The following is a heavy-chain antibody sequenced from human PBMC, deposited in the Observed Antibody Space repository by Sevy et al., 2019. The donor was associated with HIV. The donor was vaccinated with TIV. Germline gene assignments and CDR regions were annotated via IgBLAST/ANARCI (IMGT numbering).Heavy chain of an antibody. Sequence: GGSLRLSCEASGFTFSSYEMNWVRQAPGKGLEWVLYISSSGSIISYADSVKGRFTISRDNAKGSLYLQMNSLRAEDTAVYYCATSGGVTDYGMDVWGQGTTVTVSS. J-gene: IGHJ6*02. CDR3: ATSGGVTDYGMDV. D-gene: IGHD3-16*01. CDR1: GFTFSSYE. CDR2: ISSSGSII. V-gene: IGHV3-48*03.